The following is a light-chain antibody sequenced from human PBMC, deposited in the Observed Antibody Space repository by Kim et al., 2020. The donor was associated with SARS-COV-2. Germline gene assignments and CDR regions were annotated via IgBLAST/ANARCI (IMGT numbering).Light chain of an antibody. Sequence: KQNWTQSSGQRNYPSEWQQQQPEKGHRALMKLNSDGSQTKGDGNPERFSGSSAGAERYLTIASLQSEDEADYYCQTWGTGNWVFGGGTQLTVL. CDR3: QTWGTGNWV. CDR1: SGQRNYP. J-gene: IGLJ3*02. V-gene: IGLV4-69*01. CDR2: LNSDGSQ.